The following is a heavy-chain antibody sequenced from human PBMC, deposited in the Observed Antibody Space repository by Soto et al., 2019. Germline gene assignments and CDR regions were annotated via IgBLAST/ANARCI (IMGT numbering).Heavy chain of an antibody. CDR2: VYPSGHT. Sequence: SQPLSLTCAVSGASISSYSWNWIRQTAGRGLEWIGRVYPSGHTQYRSSFETRVTVSGDMSTNEFFLELRSVTAADAAVYYCARESGEHWSYEAYCGQGTQVTVSS. J-gene: IGHJ4*02. V-gene: IGHV4-4*07. D-gene: IGHD1-7*01. CDR3: ARESGEHWSYEAY. CDR1: GASISSYS.